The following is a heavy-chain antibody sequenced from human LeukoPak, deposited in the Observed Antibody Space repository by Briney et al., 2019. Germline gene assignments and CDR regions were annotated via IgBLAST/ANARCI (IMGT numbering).Heavy chain of an antibody. CDR2: VLSDGSDQ. J-gene: IGHJ6*03. V-gene: IGHV3-30*04. Sequence: HPGGSLRLSCEASGFTFNTYAMKWVRQAPGKGLEWMAVVLSDGSDQYYADSVQGRFTISRENSKNTLYLQMDNLRVEDTAVYYCARVSKPGWYDYYYMDVWGRGTTVTISS. CDR3: ARVSKPGWYDYYYMDV. D-gene: IGHD2/OR15-2a*01. CDR1: GFTFNTYA.